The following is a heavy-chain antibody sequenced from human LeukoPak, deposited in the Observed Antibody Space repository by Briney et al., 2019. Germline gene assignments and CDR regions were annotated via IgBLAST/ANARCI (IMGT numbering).Heavy chain of an antibody. CDR3: ARDGGVSSYYFDY. CDR1: GGTFSSYA. J-gene: IGHJ4*02. Sequence: EASVKVFCKASGGTFSSYAISWVRQAPGQGLEWMGGIIPIFGTANYAQKFQGRVTITADESTSTAYMELSSLRSEDTAVYYCARDGGVSSYYFDYWGQGTLVTVSS. V-gene: IGHV1-69*13. CDR2: IIPIFGTA. D-gene: IGHD6-6*01.